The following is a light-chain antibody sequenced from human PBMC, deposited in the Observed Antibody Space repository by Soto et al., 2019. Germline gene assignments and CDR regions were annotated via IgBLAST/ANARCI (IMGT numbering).Light chain of an antibody. V-gene: IGKV3-15*01. J-gene: IGKJ2*01. CDR2: GTS. Sequence: EIVMTQSPDTLSVSPGERATLSCRASQNVGRNVAWYQQRPGQAPRLLIHGTSTRAAEIPARFSGSVSGTEFPLTIHSLQPEDFVIYYCHQYNNWPPMSTFGQGTKLA. CDR3: HQYNNWPPMST. CDR1: QNVGRN.